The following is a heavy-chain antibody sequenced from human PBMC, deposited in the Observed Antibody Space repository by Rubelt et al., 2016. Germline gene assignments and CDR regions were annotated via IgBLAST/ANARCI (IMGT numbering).Heavy chain of an antibody. J-gene: IGHJ6*02. V-gene: IGHV3-33*06. CDR2: IWYDGSNK. CDR1: GFTFSSYG. Sequence: AASGFTFSSYGMHWVRQAPGKGLEWVAVIWYDGSNKYYADSVKGRFTISRDNSKNTLYLQMNSLRAEDTAVYYCAKDSRSRYSSSWYSRQDYYYYGMDVWGQGTTVTVSS. CDR3: AKDSRSRYSSSWYSRQDYYYYGMDV. D-gene: IGHD6-13*01.